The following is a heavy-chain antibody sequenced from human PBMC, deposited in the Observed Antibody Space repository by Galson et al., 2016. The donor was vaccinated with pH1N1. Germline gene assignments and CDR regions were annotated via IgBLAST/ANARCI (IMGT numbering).Heavy chain of an antibody. D-gene: IGHD1-26*01. J-gene: IGHJ3*02. CDR3: ARDAAHTGTYYVAFDT. CDR2: IYTSGGT. V-gene: IGHV4-61*02. Sequence: TLSLTCTVSGGSINSDSYYWSWIRQPAGKGLEWIGRIYTSGGTNYNPSLKSRVTISVDTSNNHFSLKLSSVTAADTAVYYCARDAAHTGTYYVAFDTWGQGTILTVSS. CDR1: GGSINSDSYY.